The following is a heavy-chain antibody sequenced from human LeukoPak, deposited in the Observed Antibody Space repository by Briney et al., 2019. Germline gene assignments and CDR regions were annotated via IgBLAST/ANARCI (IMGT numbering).Heavy chain of an antibody. CDR3: ARAGSYSSSSYYYYYYMDV. D-gene: IGHD6-6*01. J-gene: IGHJ6*03. V-gene: IGHV4-59*01. CDR2: IYYSGST. Sequence: SETLSLTCTVSGGSISSYYWSWIRQPPGKGLEWIGYIYYSGSTNYNPSLKSRVTISVDTSKNQFSLKLSSVTAVDTAVYYCARAGSYSSSSYYYYYYMDVWGKGTTVTVSS. CDR1: GGSISSYY.